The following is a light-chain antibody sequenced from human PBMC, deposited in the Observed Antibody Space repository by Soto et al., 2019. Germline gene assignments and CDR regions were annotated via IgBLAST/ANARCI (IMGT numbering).Light chain of an antibody. V-gene: IGKV1-9*01. Sequence: DIKMTQSPSTLSASVGDRVTITCRASQGISSYLGWYQQKPGKAPNLLIYDASTLHSGVPSRFSGGGSGTDFTLTISSLQPEDFATYYCQQVNVYPSTFGGGTKVDI. CDR3: QQVNVYPST. CDR2: DAS. J-gene: IGKJ4*01. CDR1: QGISSY.